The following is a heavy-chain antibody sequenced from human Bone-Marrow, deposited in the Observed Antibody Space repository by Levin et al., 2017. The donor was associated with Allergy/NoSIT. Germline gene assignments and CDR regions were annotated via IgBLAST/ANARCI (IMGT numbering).Heavy chain of an antibody. CDR2: LSSSGSS. J-gene: IGHJ6*02. V-gene: IGHV4-59*01. CDR3: ARDRVITSGSTYYDYGMDV. CDR1: GGSISTYF. D-gene: IGHD2-15*01. Sequence: PSETLSLTCTVSGGSISTYFWSWIRQPPGKGLEWIGHLSSSGSSNYNPSLKSRVTISVDTSKNQLSLKLTSVTAADRAVYYCARDRVITSGSTYYDYGMDVWGQGTTVTVSS.